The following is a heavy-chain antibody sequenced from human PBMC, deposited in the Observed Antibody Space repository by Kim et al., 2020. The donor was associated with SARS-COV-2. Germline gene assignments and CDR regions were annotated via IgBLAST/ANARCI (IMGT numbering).Heavy chain of an antibody. V-gene: IGHV3-23*01. Sequence: GGSLRLSCVGSGFSFGDYVMNWVRQAPGEGLEWVAFISGDGYREYYINSVKGRFTIFRDNSKNTLYLQMNSLRVEDTARYYCAKFPARVCTGGCYGLDVWGQGTTVTVSS. CDR1: GFSFGDYV. D-gene: IGHD2-8*02. CDR3: AKFPARVCTGGCYGLDV. CDR2: ISGDGYRE. J-gene: IGHJ6*02.